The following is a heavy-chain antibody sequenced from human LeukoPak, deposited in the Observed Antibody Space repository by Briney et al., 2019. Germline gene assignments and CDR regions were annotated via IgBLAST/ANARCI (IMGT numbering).Heavy chain of an antibody. CDR2: IIPIFGTA. CDR3: ARARRVVAASPDDAFDI. CDR1: GGTFSSYA. D-gene: IGHD2-15*01. J-gene: IGHJ3*02. V-gene: IGHV1-69*13. Sequence: GASVKVSCKASGGTFSSYAISWVRQAPGQGLEWMGRIIPIFGTANYAQKFQGRVTITADESTSTAYMELSSLRSEDTAVYYCARARRVVAASPDDAFDIWGQGTMVTVSS.